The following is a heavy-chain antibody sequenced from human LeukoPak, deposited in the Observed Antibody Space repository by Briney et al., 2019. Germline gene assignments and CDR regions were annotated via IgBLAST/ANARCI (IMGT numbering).Heavy chain of an antibody. J-gene: IGHJ5*02. CDR1: GFTFSSYS. CDR3: ARDGADSDGRFDP. CDR2: ISSSSSYI. V-gene: IGHV3-21*01. Sequence: GGSLRLSCAASGFTFSSYSMNWVRQAPGKGLEWVSSISSSSSYIYYADSVKGRFTISRDNAKNSLYLQMNSLRAEDTAVYYCARDGADSDGRFDPWGQGTLVTVSS. D-gene: IGHD1-14*01.